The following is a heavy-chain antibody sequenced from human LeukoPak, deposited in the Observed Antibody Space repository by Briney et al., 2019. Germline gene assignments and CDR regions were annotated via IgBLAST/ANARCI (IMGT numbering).Heavy chain of an antibody. D-gene: IGHD3-10*01. V-gene: IGHV3-48*03. CDR2: ISSSGGTI. Sequence: AGGSLRLSCAASGFTFSSYEMNWVRQAPGKGLEWVSYISSSGGTIYQADSVKGRFTISRDNAKNSLYLQMNSLRAEDTAVYYCARAYYYGSGSYRFPMDVWGKGTTVTISS. CDR1: GFTFSSYE. J-gene: IGHJ6*03. CDR3: ARAYYYGSGSYRFPMDV.